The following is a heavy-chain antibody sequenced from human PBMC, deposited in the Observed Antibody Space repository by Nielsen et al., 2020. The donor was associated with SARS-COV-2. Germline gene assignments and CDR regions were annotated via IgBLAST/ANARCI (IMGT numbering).Heavy chain of an antibody. D-gene: IGHD3/OR15-3a*01. V-gene: IGHV1-2*06. CDR1: GYTFTSYD. CDR2: INPYSGGT. J-gene: IGHJ6*02. Sequence: ASVKVSCKASGYTFTSYDINWVRQATGQGLEWMGRINPYSGGTNYARKFHGTVTMTRDASISTVYMELTSDDTAVYYCARARATIFGLVMSYGMDVWGQGTTVAVSS. CDR3: ARARATIFGLVMSYGMDV.